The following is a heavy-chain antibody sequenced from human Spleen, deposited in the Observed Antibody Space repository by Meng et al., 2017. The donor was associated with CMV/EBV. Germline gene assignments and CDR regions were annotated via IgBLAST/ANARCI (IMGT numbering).Heavy chain of an antibody. J-gene: IGHJ3*02. V-gene: IGHV1-18*04. CDR2: ISGNNGNT. CDR1: FTDYD. Sequence: FTDYDIHWVRQAPGQGLEWMGWISGNNGNTKYAQRVQGRVTMTTDTSTSTAYLELRSLTSDDTAVYYCARDQFCSSTSCPTGNAFDIWGQGTMVTVS. CDR3: ARDQFCSSTSCPTGNAFDI. D-gene: IGHD2-2*01.